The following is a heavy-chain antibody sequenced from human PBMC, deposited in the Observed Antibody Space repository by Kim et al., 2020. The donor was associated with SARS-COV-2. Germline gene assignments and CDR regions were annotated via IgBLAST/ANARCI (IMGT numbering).Heavy chain of an antibody. J-gene: IGHJ6*02. Sequence: ASVKVSCKASGYTFTSYDINWVRQATGQGLEWMGWMNPNSGNTGYAQKFQGRVTMTRNTSISTAYMELSSLRSEDTAVYYCAILPAAIQPYPRSRYYYGMDVWGQGTTVTVSS. CDR1: GYTFTSYD. V-gene: IGHV1-8*01. CDR2: MNPNSGNT. D-gene: IGHD2-2*02. CDR3: AILPAAIQPYPRSRYYYGMDV.